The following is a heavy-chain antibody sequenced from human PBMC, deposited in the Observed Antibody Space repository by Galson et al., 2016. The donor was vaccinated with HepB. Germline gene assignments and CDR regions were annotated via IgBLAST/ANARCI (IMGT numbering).Heavy chain of an antibody. CDR2: ISAYNGDT. V-gene: IGHV1-18*01. D-gene: IGHD3-3*01. Sequence: SVKVSCKASGYTFIRYGISWVRQAPGQGLEWMGWISAYNGDTNYAHKLQGRVTMTTDTSTSTAYMELRSLRSDDTALYFCARFEYDFWSGYTRSEAFDFWGQGTMVTVSS. J-gene: IGHJ3*01. CDR3: ARFEYDFWSGYTRSEAFDF. CDR1: GYTFIRYG.